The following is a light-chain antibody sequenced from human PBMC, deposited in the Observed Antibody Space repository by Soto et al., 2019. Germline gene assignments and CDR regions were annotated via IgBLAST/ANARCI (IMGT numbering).Light chain of an antibody. V-gene: IGKV3-20*01. Sequence: EVVLTQSPGTLSLSPGERATLSCRASQSVGSTYLAWYQRKPGQAPRLLIYGASSRAAGIPDRFSGSASGTDFTLTISRLEPEDVAVYYCQQYGDSPWTFGQGTKVEIK. CDR2: GAS. J-gene: IGKJ1*01. CDR3: QQYGDSPWT. CDR1: QSVGSTY.